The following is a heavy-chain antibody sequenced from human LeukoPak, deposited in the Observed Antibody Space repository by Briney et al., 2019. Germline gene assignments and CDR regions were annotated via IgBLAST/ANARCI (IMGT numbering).Heavy chain of an antibody. V-gene: IGHV5-51*01. D-gene: IGHD6-19*01. CDR3: ARGGGGWYSFHPSNYFDY. CDR2: IYPGDSDT. CDR1: GYSFTSYW. J-gene: IGHJ4*02. Sequence: LGESLKISCKGSGYSFTSYWIGWVRQMPGKGLEWMGIIYPGDSDTRYSPSFQGQVTISADKSISTAYLQWSSLKASDTAMYYCARGGGGWYSFHPSNYFDYWGQGTLVTVSS.